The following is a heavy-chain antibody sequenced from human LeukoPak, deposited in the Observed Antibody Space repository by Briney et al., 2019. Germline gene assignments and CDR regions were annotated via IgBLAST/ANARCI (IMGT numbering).Heavy chain of an antibody. V-gene: IGHV4-59*12. CDR2: IYYRVTS. CDR3: AKSNGYGLVDI. D-gene: IGHD3-10*01. Sequence: SETLSLTCTVSGDSISTYYWSWIRQPPGKGLEWIGYIYYRVTSDYNPSLKSRVTISLDTSRNQFSLKLNSVTAADTAVYYCAKSNGYGLVDIWGQGTMVTVSS. CDR1: GDSISTYY. J-gene: IGHJ3*02.